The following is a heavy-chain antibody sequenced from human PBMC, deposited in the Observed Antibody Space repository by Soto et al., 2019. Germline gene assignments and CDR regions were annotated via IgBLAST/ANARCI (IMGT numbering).Heavy chain of an antibody. Sequence: ASVKVSCKTSGYTFTYYALHWVRQAPGQGLEWMGWINTGNGKTKYSQNFQGRLTVTRDTSATTLYMELSSLRSEDTTVYYCVRFSGIPVWGQGTLVTVSS. J-gene: IGHJ4*02. CDR3: VRFSGIPV. CDR1: GYTFTYYA. D-gene: IGHD1-1*01. CDR2: INTGNGKT. V-gene: IGHV1-3*04.